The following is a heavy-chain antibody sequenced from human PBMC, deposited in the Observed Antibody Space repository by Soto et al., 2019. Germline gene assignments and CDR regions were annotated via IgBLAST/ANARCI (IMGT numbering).Heavy chain of an antibody. CDR1: GFTFSTYS. Sequence: EVQLVESGGGLVQPGGSLRLSCAASGFTFSTYSMNWVRQAPGKGLEWVAYISSTSSVINYADSVKGRFTISRDNAKNSLYLEMNSLRAEDTALYFCARGGGTRIRGFQDSWGQGTLVIVSS. D-gene: IGHD3-10*01. CDR2: ISSTSSVI. CDR3: ARGGGTRIRGFQDS. J-gene: IGHJ4*02. V-gene: IGHV3-48*01.